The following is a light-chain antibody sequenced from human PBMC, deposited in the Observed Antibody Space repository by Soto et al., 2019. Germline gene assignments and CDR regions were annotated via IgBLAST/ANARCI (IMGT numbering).Light chain of an antibody. CDR3: QQYNTYCT. CDR2: KAS. Sequence: DIQMTQSPSTLSASVGDRFTMTCRASQSINNLLAWYQEKPGKAPKLLIYKASSLESGVPSKFSGSGSGTEFTLTISSLQPDDFATYYCQQYNTYCTFGQGTKVDI. V-gene: IGKV1-5*03. CDR1: QSINNL. J-gene: IGKJ1*01.